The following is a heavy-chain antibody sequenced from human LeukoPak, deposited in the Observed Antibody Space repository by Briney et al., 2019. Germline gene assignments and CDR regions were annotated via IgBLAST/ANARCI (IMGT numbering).Heavy chain of an antibody. V-gene: IGHV3-7*01. CDR2: IKEDGSRE. Sequence: PGGSLRLSCAASGFTFSTYWMTWVRQAPGKGLEWVANIKEDGSREYYVDSVKGRFTISGDNAKNSLYLQMDSLTAEDTAVYYCARDSPGYGAYVSWGQGTLVSVSS. CDR1: GFTFSTYW. J-gene: IGHJ1*01. D-gene: IGHD5-12*01. CDR3: ARDSPGYGAYVS.